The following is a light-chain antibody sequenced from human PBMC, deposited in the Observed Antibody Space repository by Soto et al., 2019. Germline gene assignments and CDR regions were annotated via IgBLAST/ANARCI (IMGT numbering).Light chain of an antibody. CDR1: SSDVGGYNY. V-gene: IGLV2-14*01. CDR3: SSYTRSSTHVV. CDR2: EVT. J-gene: IGLJ2*01. Sequence: QSALTQPASVSGSPGQSITISCTGTSSDVGGYNYVSWYQQHPGKAPKLMIYEVTNRPSGVSNRFSGSKSGNTASLTISGLPAEDEADYYCSSYTRSSTHVVFGGGTKLTVL.